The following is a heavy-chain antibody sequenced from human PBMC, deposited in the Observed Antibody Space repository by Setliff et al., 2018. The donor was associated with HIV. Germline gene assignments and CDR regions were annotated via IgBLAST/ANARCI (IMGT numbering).Heavy chain of an antibody. V-gene: IGHV3-15*06. CDR3: TTYSSVYYHSDC. CDR1: GFTFRNAW. D-gene: IGHD3-22*01. J-gene: IGHJ4*02. Sequence: PGGSLRLSCAASGFTFRNAWMSWVRQAPGKGLEWVGRIKSKSDGGAVHYAAPVKGRFTISRDDSQDTLYLEINSLTNEDPAMYYCTTYSSVYYHSDCWGQGALVTVS. CDR2: IKSKSDGGAV.